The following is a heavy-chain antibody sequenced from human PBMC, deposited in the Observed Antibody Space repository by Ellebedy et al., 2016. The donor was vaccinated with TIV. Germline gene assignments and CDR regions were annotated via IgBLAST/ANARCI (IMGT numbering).Heavy chain of an antibody. D-gene: IGHD1-26*01. CDR2: ISGSGENT. CDR1: GFTFSSSG. CDR3: VSPGEGSFKLAQYFQD. Sequence: GESLKISCAASGFTFSSSGMSWVRQAPGKGLEWVSGISGSGENTYYADSVKGRFTISRDNSENTLYLQMNSLRAEDTAIYYCVSPGEGSFKLAQYFQDWGQGTLVTVSS. J-gene: IGHJ1*01. V-gene: IGHV3-23*01.